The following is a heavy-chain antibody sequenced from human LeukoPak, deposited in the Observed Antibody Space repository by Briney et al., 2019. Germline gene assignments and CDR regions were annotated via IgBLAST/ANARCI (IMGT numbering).Heavy chain of an antibody. V-gene: IGHV4-34*01. CDR3: ARDRTIFGSGPKQFDP. CDR1: GGSFSGYY. CDR2: INHSGST. D-gene: IGHD3-3*01. Sequence: SETLSLTCAVYGGSFSGYYWSWIRQPPGKGLEWIGEINHSGSTNYNPPLKSRVTISVDTSKNQFSLKLSSVTAADTAVYYCARDRTIFGSGPKQFDPWGQGTLVTVSS. J-gene: IGHJ5*02.